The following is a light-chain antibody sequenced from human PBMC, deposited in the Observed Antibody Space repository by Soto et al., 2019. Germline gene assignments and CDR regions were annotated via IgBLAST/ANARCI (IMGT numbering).Light chain of an antibody. V-gene: IGLV2-14*01. Sequence: QSALTQPASVSGSPGQSITISCIGTSSDVGAYNYVSWYQQHPGKAPKLIMFEVSYRPSGISYRFSGSKSGATASLTISGLQAEDEAYYHCSSYTTSSTVVFGGGTKLTVL. CDR2: EVS. J-gene: IGLJ2*01. CDR3: SSYTTSSTVV. CDR1: SSDVGAYNY.